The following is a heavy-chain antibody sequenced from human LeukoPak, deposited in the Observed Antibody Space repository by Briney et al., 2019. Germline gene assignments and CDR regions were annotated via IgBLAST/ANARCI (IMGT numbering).Heavy chain of an antibody. CDR2: IYYSGST. CDR3: ARERKYYDFWSGYVTDAFDI. V-gene: IGHV4-59*01. D-gene: IGHD3-3*01. CDR1: GGSISSYY. Sequence: SETLSLTCTVSGGSISSYYWSWIRQPPGKGLEWIGYIYYSGSTNYNPSPKSRVTISVDTSKNQFSLKLSSVAAADTAVYYCARERKYYDFWSGYVTDAFDIWGQGTMVTVSS. J-gene: IGHJ3*02.